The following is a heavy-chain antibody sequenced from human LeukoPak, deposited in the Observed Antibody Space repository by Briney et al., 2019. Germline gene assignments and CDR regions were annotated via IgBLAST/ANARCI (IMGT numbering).Heavy chain of an antibody. CDR3: ARRGYSGYDSFIWFDP. J-gene: IGHJ5*02. V-gene: IGHV3-23*01. CDR2: ISGSGGNT. D-gene: IGHD5-12*01. CDR1: GFTFSSYG. Sequence: PGGSLRLSCAASGFTFSSYGMSWVRQAPGKGLEWVSAISGSGGNTYYADSVKGRFTISRDNAKNSLYLQMNSLRAEDTAVYYCARRGYSGYDSFIWFDPWGQGTLVTVSS.